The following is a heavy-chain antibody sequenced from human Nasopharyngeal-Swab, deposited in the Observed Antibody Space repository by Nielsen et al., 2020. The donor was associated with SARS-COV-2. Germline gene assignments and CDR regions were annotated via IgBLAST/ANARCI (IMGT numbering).Heavy chain of an antibody. V-gene: IGHV5-51*01. CDR2: IYPGDSDT. D-gene: IGHD5-12*01. Sequence: GGSLRLSCQGSGYSFTSYWIGWGRQMPGKGLEWMGIIYPGDSDTRYSPSFQGQVTISADKSISTAYLQWSSLKASDTVMYYCARQLRSRTNDAFDIWGQGTMVTVSS. CDR1: GYSFTSYW. CDR3: ARQLRSRTNDAFDI. J-gene: IGHJ3*02.